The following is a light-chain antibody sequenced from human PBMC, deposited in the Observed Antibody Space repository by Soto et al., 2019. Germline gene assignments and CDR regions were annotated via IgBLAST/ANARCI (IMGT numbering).Light chain of an antibody. CDR3: QKYNSAPWT. CDR1: QGIAKS. CDR2: SAS. V-gene: IGKV1-27*01. J-gene: IGKJ1*01. Sequence: DIQMTQSPSSLSASVGDRVTITCRASQGIAKSLAWYQQKPGKAPKLLIYSASTLQSGVPSRFSGSGSGTDFTITISSLQPEDVATYYCQKYNSAPWTFGQGTKVEIK.